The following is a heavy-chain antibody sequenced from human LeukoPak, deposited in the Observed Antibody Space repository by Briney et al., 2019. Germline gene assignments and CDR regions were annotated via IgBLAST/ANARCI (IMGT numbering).Heavy chain of an antibody. D-gene: IGHD5-18*01. Sequence: PGGSLRLSCAASGFTFSSYAMHWIRQPPGKGLEWIGEINHSGSTNYNPSLKSRVTISVDTSKNQFSLKLSSVTAADTAVYYCARGYSYGRNFDYWGQGTLVTVSS. CDR1: GFTFSSYA. J-gene: IGHJ4*02. CDR2: INHSGST. V-gene: IGHV4-34*01. CDR3: ARGYSYGRNFDY.